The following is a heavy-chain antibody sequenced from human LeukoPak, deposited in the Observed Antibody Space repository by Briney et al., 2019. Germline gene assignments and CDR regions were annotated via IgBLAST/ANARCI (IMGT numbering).Heavy chain of an antibody. CDR1: GFTFSDYY. D-gene: IGHD3-22*01. CDR2: ISSSGSTI. Sequence: GGSLRLSCAASGFTFSDYYMSWIRQAPGKGLEWVSYISSSGSTIYYADSVKGRFTISRDNAKNSLYLQMNSLRAEDTAVYYCASEPSITMIVGWFDPWGQGTLVTVSS. CDR3: ASEPSITMIVGWFDP. V-gene: IGHV3-11*01. J-gene: IGHJ5*02.